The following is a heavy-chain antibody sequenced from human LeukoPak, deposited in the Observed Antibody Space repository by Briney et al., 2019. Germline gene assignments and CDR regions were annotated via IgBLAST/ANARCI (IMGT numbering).Heavy chain of an antibody. V-gene: IGHV4-39*07. Sequence: SETLSLTCTVSGGSISSYYWGWIRQPPGKGLEWIGSIYYSGSTYSTPSLKSRVTISVDTSKNQFSLKLSSVTAADTAVYYCARGRVEWELLRAGLNWFDPWGQGTLVTVSS. J-gene: IGHJ5*02. CDR1: GGSISSYY. D-gene: IGHD1-26*01. CDR2: IYYSGST. CDR3: ARGRVEWELLRAGLNWFDP.